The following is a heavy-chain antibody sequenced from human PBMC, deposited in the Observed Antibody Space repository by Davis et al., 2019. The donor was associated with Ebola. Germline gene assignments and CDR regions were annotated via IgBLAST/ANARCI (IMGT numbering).Heavy chain of an antibody. J-gene: IGHJ3*02. CDR1: GFPFSSYW. Sequence: GESLKISCAASGFPFSSYWMHWVRPAPGKGLVWVSRINSDGSSTSYADSVKGRFTISRDNAKNTLYLQMNSLRAEDTAVYYCARDYYDFWSGYIDAFDIWGQGTMVTVSS. V-gene: IGHV3-74*01. CDR3: ARDYYDFWSGYIDAFDI. CDR2: INSDGSST. D-gene: IGHD3-3*01.